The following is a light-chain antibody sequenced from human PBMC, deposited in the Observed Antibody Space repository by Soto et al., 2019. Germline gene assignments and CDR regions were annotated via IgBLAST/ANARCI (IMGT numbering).Light chain of an antibody. CDR1: QSVSSSY. CDR3: QQKGSAPYT. V-gene: IGKV3-20*01. Sequence: EIVLTQSPGTLSLSPGERATLSCRASQSVSSSYLAWYQQKPGQAPRLLIYGASSRATGIPDRLSGSGSGTACPRTISILETEDFAVYCCQQKGSAPYTLGQGTKLTIK. J-gene: IGKJ2*01. CDR2: GAS.